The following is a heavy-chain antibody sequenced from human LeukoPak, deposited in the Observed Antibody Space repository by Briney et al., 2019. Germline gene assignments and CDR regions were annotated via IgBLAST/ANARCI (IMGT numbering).Heavy chain of an antibody. J-gene: IGHJ1*01. CDR3: ARDLAAAGTLDEYFQH. CDR2: ISAYNGNT. CDR1: GYTFTSYG. V-gene: IGHV1-18*01. D-gene: IGHD6-13*01. Sequence: ASVKVSCKASGYTFTSYGICWVRQAPGQGLEWMGWISAYNGNTNYAQKLQGRVTMTTDTSTSTAYMELRSLRSDDTAVYYCARDLAAAGTLDEYFQHWGQGTLVTVSS.